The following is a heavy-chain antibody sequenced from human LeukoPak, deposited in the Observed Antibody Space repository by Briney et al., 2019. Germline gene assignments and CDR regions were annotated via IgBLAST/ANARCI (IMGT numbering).Heavy chain of an antibody. CDR1: GGSISSYY. D-gene: IGHD3-10*01. CDR2: VYYSGST. Sequence: PSETLSLTCTVSGGSISSYYWSWIRQPPGKGLEWIGYVYYSGSTNYNSSLRSRVTISVDTSKNQFSLKLSSVTAADTAVYYCARQKTYGSGSSLDYWGQGTLVTVSS. CDR3: ARQKTYGSGSSLDY. V-gene: IGHV4-59*01. J-gene: IGHJ4*02.